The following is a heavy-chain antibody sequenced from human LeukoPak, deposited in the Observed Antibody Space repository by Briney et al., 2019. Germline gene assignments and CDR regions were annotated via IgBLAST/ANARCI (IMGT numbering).Heavy chain of an antibody. CDR3: AACRTSCLTYYYYYGMDV. Sequence: SVKVSCKASGFTFTSSAVQWVRQARGQRLEWIGWIVVGSGNTNYAQKFQERVTITRDMSTSTAYMELSSLRSEDTAVYYCAACRTSCLTYYYYYGMDVWGKGTTVTVSS. CDR1: GFTFTSSA. J-gene: IGHJ6*04. V-gene: IGHV1-58*01. D-gene: IGHD2-2*01. CDR2: IVVGSGNT.